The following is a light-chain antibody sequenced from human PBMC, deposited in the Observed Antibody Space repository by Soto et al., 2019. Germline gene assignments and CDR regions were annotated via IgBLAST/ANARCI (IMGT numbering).Light chain of an antibody. V-gene: IGLV2-23*02. CDR3: CSYAGSSTVVV. CDR1: SSDVGSYNL. CDR2: VVS. J-gene: IGLJ2*01. Sequence: QSALTQPASVSGSPGQSITISCTGTSSDVGSYNLVSWYQQHPGKAPKLMIYVVSKRPSGVSNRFSGSKSGNTASLTISGLQAEDETDYYCCSYAGSSTVVVFGGGTKLTVL.